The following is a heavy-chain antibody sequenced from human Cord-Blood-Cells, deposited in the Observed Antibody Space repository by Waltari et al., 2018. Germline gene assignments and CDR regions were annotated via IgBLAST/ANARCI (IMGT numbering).Heavy chain of an antibody. D-gene: IGHD3-3*01. CDR3: VKDRGLRFLEWLFDY. CDR2: ISGSGGST. Sequence: EVQLLESGGGLVQPGGSLRLSCAGSGCTFRRCAMSWVRPAPGTGLEWVAAISGSGGSTYYEDYGKGRITISTYNSKNTLYLQMNSLEAEDTAVYYCVKDRGLRFLEWLFDYWGQGTLVTVSS. V-gene: IGHV3-23*01. CDR1: GCTFRRCA. J-gene: IGHJ4*02.